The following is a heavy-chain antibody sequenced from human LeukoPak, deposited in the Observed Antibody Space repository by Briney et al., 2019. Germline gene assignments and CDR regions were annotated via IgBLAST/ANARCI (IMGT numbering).Heavy chain of an antibody. D-gene: IGHD3-10*01. CDR2: IKHDGSDK. CDR3: ARGGVRGVLLPVDY. V-gene: IGHV3-7*01. Sequence: PGGSLRLSCAASGFTFSSYWMSWVRQAPGKGLEWVANIKHDGSDKYYLDSVKGRFTLSRDNAKNSLFLQMNTLRAEDTAIYYCARGGVRGVLLPVDYWGQGTLVTVSS. J-gene: IGHJ4*02. CDR1: GFTFSSYW.